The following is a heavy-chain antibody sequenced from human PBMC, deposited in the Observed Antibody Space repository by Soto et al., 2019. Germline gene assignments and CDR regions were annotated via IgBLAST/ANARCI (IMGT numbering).Heavy chain of an antibody. J-gene: IGHJ6*02. CDR2: IDWDDDK. D-gene: IGHD3-3*01. CDR3: ARIPSLYDFWSGYQYYYYGMDV. V-gene: IGHV2-70*01. CDR1: GFSLSTSGMC. Sequence: SGPTLVNPTQTLTLTCTFSGFSLSTSGMCVSWIRQPPGKALEWLALIDWDDDKYYSTSLKTRLTISKDTSKNQVVLTMTNMDPVDTATYYCARIPSLYDFWSGYQYYYYGMDVWGQGTTVTVSS.